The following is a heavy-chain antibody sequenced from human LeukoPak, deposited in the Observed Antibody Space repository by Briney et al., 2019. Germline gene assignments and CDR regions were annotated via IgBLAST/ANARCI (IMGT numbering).Heavy chain of an antibody. D-gene: IGHD3-10*01. V-gene: IGHV3-21*01. J-gene: IGHJ4*02. CDR1: GFSFSSYS. CDR3: ARDVDYYGSGSSFDY. CDR2: IGSSSSYI. Sequence: PGGSLRLSCAASGFSFSSYSMNWVRQAPGKGLEWVSSIGSSSSYIYYADSVKGRFTISRDNAKNSLFLQMNSLRAEDTAVYYCARDVDYYGSGSSFDYWGQGTLVTVSS.